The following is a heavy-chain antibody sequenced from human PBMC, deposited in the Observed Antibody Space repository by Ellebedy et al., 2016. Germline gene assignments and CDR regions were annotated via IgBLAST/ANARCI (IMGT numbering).Heavy chain of an antibody. Sequence: ASVKVSXXASGYTFTSYGISWVRQAPGQGLEWMGWISAYNGNTNYAQKLQGRVTMTTDTSTSTAYMELRSLRSDDTAVYYCARDGLRYFDWLLTINWYFDLWGRGTLVTVSS. V-gene: IGHV1-18*01. CDR3: ARDGLRYFDWLLTINWYFDL. CDR2: ISAYNGNT. D-gene: IGHD3-9*01. J-gene: IGHJ2*01. CDR1: GYTFTSYG.